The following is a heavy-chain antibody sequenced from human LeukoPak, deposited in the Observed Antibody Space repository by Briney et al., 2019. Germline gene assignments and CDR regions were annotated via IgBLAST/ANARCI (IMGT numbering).Heavy chain of an antibody. D-gene: IGHD5-12*01. Sequence: GGSLRLSCAASGFTFSSYSMNWVRQAPGKGLEWVSTISGSGGSTYYADSVKGRFTISRDNSKNTLYLQMNSLRAEDTAVYYCAKSYSGYGNFDYWGQGTLVTVSS. CDR3: AKSYSGYGNFDY. V-gene: IGHV3-23*01. J-gene: IGHJ4*02. CDR2: ISGSGGST. CDR1: GFTFSSYS.